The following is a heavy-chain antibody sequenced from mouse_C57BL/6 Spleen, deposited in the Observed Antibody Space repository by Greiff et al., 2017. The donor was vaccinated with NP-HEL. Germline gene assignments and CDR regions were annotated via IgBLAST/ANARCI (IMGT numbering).Heavy chain of an antibody. CDR1: GYAFSSYW. CDR2: IYPGDGDT. D-gene: IGHD1-1*01. Sequence: QVQLQQSGAELVKPGASVKISCKASGYAFSSYWMNWVKQRPGKGLEWIGQIYPGDGDTNYNGKFKGKATLTADKSSSTAYMQLSSLTSEDSAVYFCARSLDYGSYYFDYWGQGTTLTVSS. CDR3: ARSLDYGSYYFDY. J-gene: IGHJ2*01. V-gene: IGHV1-80*01.